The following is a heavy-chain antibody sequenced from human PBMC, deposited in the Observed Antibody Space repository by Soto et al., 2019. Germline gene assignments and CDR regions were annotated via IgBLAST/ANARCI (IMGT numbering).Heavy chain of an antibody. CDR3: ARDRRWEPSPYGMDV. V-gene: IGHV4-31*03. Sequence: PSETLSLTCTVSGGSISSGGYYWSWIRQHPGKGLECIGYIYYSGSTYYNPSLKSRVTISVDTSKNQFSLKLSSVTAADTAVYYCARDRRWEPSPYGMDVWGQGTTVTVSS. CDR1: GGSISSGGYY. D-gene: IGHD1-26*01. CDR2: IYYSGST. J-gene: IGHJ6*02.